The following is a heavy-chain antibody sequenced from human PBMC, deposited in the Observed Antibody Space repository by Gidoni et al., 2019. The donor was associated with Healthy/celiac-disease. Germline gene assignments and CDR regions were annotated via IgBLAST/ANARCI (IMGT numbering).Heavy chain of an antibody. CDR3: ARQPRYYDSSGYYSLDY. J-gene: IGHJ4*02. V-gene: IGHV4-39*01. D-gene: IGHD3-22*01. CDR2: IYSSGST. CDR1: GGSISSRSYY. Sequence: QLQLQESGPGLVKPSETLSLTCTVSGGSISSRSYYWGWIRQPPGKGLEWIGSIYSSGSTYYNPSLKSRVTISVDTSKNQFSLKLSSVTAADTAVYYCARQPRYYDSSGYYSLDYWGQGTLVTVSS.